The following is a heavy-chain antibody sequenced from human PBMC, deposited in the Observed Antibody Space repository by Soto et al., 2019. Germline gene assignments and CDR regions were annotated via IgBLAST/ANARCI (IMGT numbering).Heavy chain of an antibody. V-gene: IGHV3-64*01. Sequence: EVQLAESGGGLAKPGGSLRLSCAASGFTLSGYAMDWVRQAPGKGLEYVSGISSNGVGTYYANSVQGRFTISRDNSKNTVYLQMGSLRPEDMAVSYCARRARPDFYYMDVWGKGTTVTVSS. CDR3: ARRARPDFYYMDV. J-gene: IGHJ6*03. D-gene: IGHD6-6*01. CDR2: ISSNGVGT. CDR1: GFTLSGYA.